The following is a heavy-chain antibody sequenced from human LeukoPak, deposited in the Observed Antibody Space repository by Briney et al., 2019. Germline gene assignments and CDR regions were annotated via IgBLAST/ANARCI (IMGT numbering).Heavy chain of an antibody. CDR1: GYTFIGYY. V-gene: IGHV1-2*02. J-gene: IGHJ6*02. D-gene: IGHD3-3*01. CDR2: INPNSGGT. CDR3: ARDGDFWSGPLGVDGMDV. Sequence: GASVKVSCKASGYTFIGYYMHWVRQAPGQGLKWMGWINPNSGGTNYAQKFQGRVTMTRDTSISTAYMELSRLRSDDTAVYYCARDGDFWSGPLGVDGMDVWGQGTTVTVSS.